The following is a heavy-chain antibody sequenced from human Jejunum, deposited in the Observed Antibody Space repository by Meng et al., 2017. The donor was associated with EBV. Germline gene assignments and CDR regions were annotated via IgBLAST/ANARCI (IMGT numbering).Heavy chain of an antibody. Sequence: QLGQSGAEVKKPGSSVKVSCKASGDRFGTYSVSWVRQAPGQGLEWMGNTVPIFGTTSYAQKFQGRVTITADESTRTAFMELRNLRSEDSAMYYCARAGGDYEDYWGQGTLVTVSS. CDR3: ARAGGDYEDY. J-gene: IGHJ4*02. V-gene: IGHV1-69*15. D-gene: IGHD4-17*01. CDR2: TVPIFGTT. CDR1: GDRFGTYS.